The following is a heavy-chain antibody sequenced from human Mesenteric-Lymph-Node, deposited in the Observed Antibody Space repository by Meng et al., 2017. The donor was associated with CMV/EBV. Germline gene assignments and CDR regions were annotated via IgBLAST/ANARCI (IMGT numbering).Heavy chain of an antibody. D-gene: IGHD6-13*01. J-gene: IGHJ4*02. V-gene: IGHV1-2*06. CDR1: GYTFTDYY. CDR3: ARDHSIAAPGREDY. CDR2: INPNSGGT. Sequence: KASGYTFTDYYLHWVRQTPGQGLEWMGRINPNSGGTDYAQKFQGRVTMTRDTSISTAYMELSGLRSDDTAVFFCARDHSIAAPGREDYWGQGTLVTVSS.